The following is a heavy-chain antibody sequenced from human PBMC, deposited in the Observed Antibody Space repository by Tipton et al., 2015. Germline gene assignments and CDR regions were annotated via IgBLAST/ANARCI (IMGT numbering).Heavy chain of an antibody. CDR2: VYPGGGT. J-gene: IGHJ5*02. CDR1: DGSISDDY. CDR3: ASGCINFSCYYWFDP. D-gene: IGHD2-21*01. Sequence: TLSLTCTVSDGSISDDYWNWIRQPPGKGLEWIGFVYPGGGTYYNPSLKSRVTILVDTTQNQVSLRLTSVTAADTAVYYCASGCINFSCYYWFDPWGPGTLVTVSS. V-gene: IGHV4-59*04.